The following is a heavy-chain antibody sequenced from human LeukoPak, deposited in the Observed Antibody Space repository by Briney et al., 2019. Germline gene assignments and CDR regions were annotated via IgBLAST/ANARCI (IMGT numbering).Heavy chain of an antibody. CDR2: ISSSSSYI. CDR3: ARDAELRYFDWLFPPRYFDL. D-gene: IGHD3-9*01. J-gene: IGHJ2*01. CDR1: GFTFSSYS. V-gene: IGHV3-21*01. Sequence: GGSLRLSCAASGFTFSSYSMNWVRQAPGKGLEWGSSISSSSSYIYYADSVKGRFTISRDNAKNSLYLQMNSLRAEDTAVYYCARDAELRYFDWLFPPRYFDLWAVAPWSLSPQ.